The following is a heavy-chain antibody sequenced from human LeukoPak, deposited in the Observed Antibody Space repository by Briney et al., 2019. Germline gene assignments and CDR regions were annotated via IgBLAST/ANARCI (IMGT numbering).Heavy chain of an antibody. CDR3: ASGQGATVPQVGKNWFDP. V-gene: IGHV4-34*01. Sequence: SETLSLTCAVYIDSLSNYHWGWIRQPPAKGMEWIGEVNESGGTNISPSLRSRVILSVDTSKNQFSLKLISVTVADTAIYYCASGQGATVPQVGKNWFDPWGQGTRVTVSS. D-gene: IGHD1-26*01. J-gene: IGHJ5*02. CDR1: IDSLSNYH. CDR2: VNESGGT.